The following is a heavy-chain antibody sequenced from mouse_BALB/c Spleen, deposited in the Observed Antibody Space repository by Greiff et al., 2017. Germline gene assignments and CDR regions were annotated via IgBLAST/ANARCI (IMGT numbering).Heavy chain of an antibody. J-gene: IGHJ1*01. CDR2: IWAGGST. Sequence: VMLVESGPGLVAPSQSLSITCTVSGFSLTSYGVHWVRQPPGKGLEWLGVIWAGGSTNYNSALMSRLSISKDNSKSQVFLKMNSLQTDDTAMYYCARDEGDGYYGYFDVWGAGTTVTVSS. V-gene: IGHV2-9*02. CDR3: ARDEGDGYYGYFDV. D-gene: IGHD2-3*01. CDR1: GFSLTSYG.